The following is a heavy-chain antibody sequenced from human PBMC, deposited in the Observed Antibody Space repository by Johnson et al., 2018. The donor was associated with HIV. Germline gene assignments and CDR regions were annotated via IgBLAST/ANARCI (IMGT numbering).Heavy chain of an antibody. CDR3: ARGSARRDGERVIAGGAFDI. D-gene: IGHD2/OR15-2a*01. V-gene: IGHV3-13*01. CDR1: GFTFSSYD. Sequence: VQLVESGGGLVQPGGSLRLSCAASGFTFSSYDMHWVRQATGKGLEWVSAIGTAGATYYPGSVKGRFTISRENAKNPLYLQMNSLRAGDTAVYYCARGSARRDGERVIAGGAFDIWGQGTMVTVSS. J-gene: IGHJ3*02. CDR2: IGTAGAT.